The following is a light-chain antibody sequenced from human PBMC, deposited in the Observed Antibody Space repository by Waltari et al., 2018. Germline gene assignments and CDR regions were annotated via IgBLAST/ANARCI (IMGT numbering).Light chain of an antibody. V-gene: IGKV1-5*01. Sequence: DIQMTQSPSTLSASVGDRVTITCRASQNINNWLAWYQQKPGKAPKLLIFDASSLESGVPSRFSGSRSGTEFTLTISSLQPDDFATYYCQQYDSYLPVTFGQGTKLEIK. J-gene: IGKJ2*01. CDR1: QNINNW. CDR3: QQYDSYLPVT. CDR2: DAS.